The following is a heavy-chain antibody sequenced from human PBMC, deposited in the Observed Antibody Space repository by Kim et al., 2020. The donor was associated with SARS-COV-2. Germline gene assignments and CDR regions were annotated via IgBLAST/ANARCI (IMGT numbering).Heavy chain of an antibody. Sequence: SETLSLTCAVYGGSFSGYYWSWIRQPPGKGLEWIGEINHSGSTNYNPSLKSRVTISVDTSKNQFSLKLSSVTAADTAVYYCARGRYGITIFRGYMDVWGKGTTVTVSS. CDR1: GGSFSGYY. V-gene: IGHV4-34*01. J-gene: IGHJ6*03. CDR3: ARGRYGITIFRGYMDV. D-gene: IGHD3-3*01. CDR2: INHSGST.